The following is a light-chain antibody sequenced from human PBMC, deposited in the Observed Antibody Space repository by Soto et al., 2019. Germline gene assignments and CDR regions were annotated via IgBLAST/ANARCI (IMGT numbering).Light chain of an antibody. CDR1: QSISSW. J-gene: IGKJ1*01. CDR3: QQYNSYPVT. V-gene: IGKV1-5*03. Sequence: DIQMTQSPSTLSASLGDRVTITCRASQSISSWLAWYQQKPGKAPKLLIYKASSLESGVPSRFSGSGSGTEFTLTISSLQPDDFATYYCQQYNSYPVTFGQGTKVEIK. CDR2: KAS.